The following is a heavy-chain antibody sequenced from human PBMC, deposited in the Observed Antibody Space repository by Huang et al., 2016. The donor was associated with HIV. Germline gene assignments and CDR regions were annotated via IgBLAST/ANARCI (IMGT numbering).Heavy chain of an antibody. CDR3: ARHFSYYDSSGYTPWDAFDI. Sequence: QLQLQGSGPGLVKPSETLSLTCTVSGGSITSSSYYWGWIRQPPGKGLEWVGSIYYSGSTDYNPSRKSRVTVSVDTSTNQVSLKLSSVTAADTAVYYCARHFSYYDSSGYTPWDAFDIWGQGTMVTVSS. D-gene: IGHD3-22*01. V-gene: IGHV4-39*01. J-gene: IGHJ3*02. CDR2: IYYSGST. CDR1: GGSITSSSYY.